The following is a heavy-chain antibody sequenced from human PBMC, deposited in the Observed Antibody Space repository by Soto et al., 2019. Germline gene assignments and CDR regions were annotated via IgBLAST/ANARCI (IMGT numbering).Heavy chain of an antibody. J-gene: IGHJ4*02. Sequence: GGSLRLSCSASGLNFNDYATHWVRQAAGKGLKYVSSISSNGVSTYYADSVKGRFTISRDNSKNTLYLQMNSLRVEDTAVYYCVKDRFVNYWGQGALVTVS. CDR2: ISSNGVST. V-gene: IGHV3-64D*06. CDR1: GLNFNDYA. D-gene: IGHD3-3*01. CDR3: VKDRFVNY.